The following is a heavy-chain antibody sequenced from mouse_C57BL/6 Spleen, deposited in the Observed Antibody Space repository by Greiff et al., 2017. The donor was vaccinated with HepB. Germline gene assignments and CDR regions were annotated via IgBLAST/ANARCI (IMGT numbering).Heavy chain of an antibody. J-gene: IGHJ2*01. V-gene: IGHV1-76*01. CDR1: GYTFTDYY. CDR3: ARGSYGNAFDY. CDR2: IYPGSGNT. D-gene: IGHD2-1*01. Sequence: LQQSGAELVRPGASVKLSCKASGYTFTDYYINWVKQRPGQGLEWIARIYPGSGNTYYNEKFKGKATLTAEKSSSTAYMQLSSLTSEDSAVYFCARGSYGNAFDYWGQGTTLTVSS.